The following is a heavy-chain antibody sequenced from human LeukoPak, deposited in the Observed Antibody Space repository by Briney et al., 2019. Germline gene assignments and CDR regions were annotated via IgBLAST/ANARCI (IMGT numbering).Heavy chain of an antibody. J-gene: IGHJ4*02. CDR2: ISSSGSTI. CDR1: GFTFSSYE. D-gene: IGHD3-22*01. CDR3: ARDQSEYYYDSRNYFDY. V-gene: IGHV3-48*03. Sequence: GGSLRLSCAASGFTFSSYEMNWVRQAPGKGLEWVSYISSSGSTIYYADSVKGRFTISRDNAKNSLYLQMNSLRAEDTAVYYCARDQSEYYYDSRNYFDYWGQGTLVTVSS.